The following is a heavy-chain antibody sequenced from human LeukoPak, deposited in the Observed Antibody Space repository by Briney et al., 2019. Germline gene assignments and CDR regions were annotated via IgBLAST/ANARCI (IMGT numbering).Heavy chain of an antibody. CDR2: ISYDGSNK. V-gene: IGHV3-30*04. CDR1: GFTFSSYA. Sequence: GRSLRLSCAASGFTFSSYAMHWVRQAPGKGLEWVAVISYDGSNKYYADSVKGRFTISRDNSKNTLYLQMNSLRAEDTAVYYCARDSKTYSGYDEGWFDPWGQGTLVTVSS. D-gene: IGHD5-12*01. CDR3: ARDSKTYSGYDEGWFDP. J-gene: IGHJ5*02.